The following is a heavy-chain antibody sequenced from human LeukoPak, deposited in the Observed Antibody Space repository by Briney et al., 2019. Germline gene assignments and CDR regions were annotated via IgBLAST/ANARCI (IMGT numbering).Heavy chain of an antibody. CDR3: ARGSGSVDY. Sequence: SETLSLTCAVYGGSFSGYYWSWIRQPPGKGLEWIGEINHSGSTNYNPSLKSRVTISVDTSKNQFSLKLSSVTAADTAVYYCARGSGSVDYWGQGTLVTVSS. V-gene: IGHV4-34*01. CDR2: INHSGST. D-gene: IGHD3-10*01. CDR1: GGSFSGYY. J-gene: IGHJ4*02.